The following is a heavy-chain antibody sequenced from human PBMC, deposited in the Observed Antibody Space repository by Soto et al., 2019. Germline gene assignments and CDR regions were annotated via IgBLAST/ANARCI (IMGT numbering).Heavy chain of an antibody. J-gene: IGHJ5*02. CDR1: GFSLSNARLG. V-gene: IGHV2-26*01. CDR2: IFSNEDK. Sequence: QVTLKESGPVVVKPTETLTLTCTASGFSLSNARLGVSWIRQPPGKALQWLAHIFSNEDKSYSTSLKNRITISKDTSKSTVVLTMTHMDPVDSATYFCALIKDCSRTDCYLASFDPWGQGTLVTVSS. D-gene: IGHD2-2*01. CDR3: ALIKDCSRTDCYLASFDP.